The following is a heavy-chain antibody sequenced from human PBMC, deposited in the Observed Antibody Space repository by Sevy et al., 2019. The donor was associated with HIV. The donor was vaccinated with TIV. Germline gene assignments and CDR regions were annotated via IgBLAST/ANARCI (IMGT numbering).Heavy chain of an antibody. J-gene: IGHJ6*02. D-gene: IGHD4-17*01. CDR3: AKTFGGFLSDTVYLTVTLPYYYYGMDV. V-gene: IGHV3-30*18. Sequence: GGSLRLSCAASGFTFSSYGMHWVCQAPGKGLEWVAVISYDGSNKYYADSVKGQFTISRDNSKNTLYLQMNSLRAEDTAVYYCAKTFGGFLSDTVYLTVTLPYYYYGMDVWGQGTTVTVSS. CDR1: GFTFSSYG. CDR2: ISYDGSNK.